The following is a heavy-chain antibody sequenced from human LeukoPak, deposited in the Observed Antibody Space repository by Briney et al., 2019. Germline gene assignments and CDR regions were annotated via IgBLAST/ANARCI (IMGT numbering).Heavy chain of an antibody. J-gene: IGHJ4*02. D-gene: IGHD3-10*01. CDR1: GFIFRDNG. CDR2: IRYDGSHQ. CDR3: AKDFGEYYGSGSYYFDY. V-gene: IGHV3-30*02. Sequence: GGSLRLSCAASGFIFRDNGMHWVRQAPGKGLEWVAFIRYDGSHQYSVDSVKGRFTISRDNSKNTLYLQMHSLRAEDTALYYCAKDFGEYYGSGSYYFDYWGQGTLVTVSS.